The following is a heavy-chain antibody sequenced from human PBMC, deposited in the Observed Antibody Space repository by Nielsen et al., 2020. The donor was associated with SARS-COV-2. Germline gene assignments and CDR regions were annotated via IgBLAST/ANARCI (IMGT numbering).Heavy chain of an antibody. V-gene: IGHV1-69*04. CDR2: IIPILGIA. Sequence: SVKVSCKASGGTFSSYAISWVRQAPGQGLEWMGRIIPILGIANYAQKFQGRVTITADKSTSTAYMELRSLRSDDTAVYYCARDQIPIAARPYYYYYYGMDVWGQGTTVTVSS. D-gene: IGHD6-6*01. CDR3: ARDQIPIAARPYYYYYYGMDV. CDR1: GGTFSSYA. J-gene: IGHJ6*02.